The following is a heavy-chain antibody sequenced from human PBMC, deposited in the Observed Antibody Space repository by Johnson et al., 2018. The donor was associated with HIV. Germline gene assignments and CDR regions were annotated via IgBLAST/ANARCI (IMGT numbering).Heavy chain of an antibody. D-gene: IGHD4-17*01. J-gene: IGHJ3*02. V-gene: IGHV3-33*06. CDR3: AKDRMYDYGDYGGAFDI. CDR2: IWYDGSNK. CDR1: GFTFSSYG. Sequence: QVQLVESGGGVVQSGRSLRLSCAASGFTFSSYGMHWVRQAPGKGLQWVAVIWYDGSNKYYADSVKGRFTISRDNSKNTLYLQMNSLRAEDTAVYYCAKDRMYDYGDYGGAFDIWGQGTMVTVSS.